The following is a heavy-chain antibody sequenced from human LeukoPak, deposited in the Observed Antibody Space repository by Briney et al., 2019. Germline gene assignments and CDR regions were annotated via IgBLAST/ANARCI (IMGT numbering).Heavy chain of an antibody. J-gene: IGHJ4*02. CDR3: ARDPPFIIGTTFFDY. V-gene: IGHV3-21*01. CDR2: ISGSTSYI. D-gene: IGHD1-20*01. CDR1: AFTFRTYS. Sequence: GGSLRLSCVASAFTFRTYSMHWVRQAPGKGLEWVSSISGSTSYIYYADSVRGRFTISRDNAKNSLYLQMNSLRAEDTAVYYCARDPPFIIGTTFFDYWGQGTLVTVSS.